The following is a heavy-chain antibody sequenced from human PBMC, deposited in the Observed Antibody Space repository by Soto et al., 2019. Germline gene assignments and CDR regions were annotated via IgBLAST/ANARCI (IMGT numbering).Heavy chain of an antibody. D-gene: IGHD3-22*01. V-gene: IGHV4-31*03. CDR2: ISASGST. Sequence: PSETLSLTCTVSGGSISDGYYWTWIRQHPGKGLEWIGSISASGSTSHNPSLKSRLTVSVDKSKNQFSLNLRSVTAADSAAYYCARRDRSGFSYWLDTRGQGSLVTVSS. J-gene: IGHJ5*02. CDR1: GGSISDGYY. CDR3: ARRDRSGFSYWLDT.